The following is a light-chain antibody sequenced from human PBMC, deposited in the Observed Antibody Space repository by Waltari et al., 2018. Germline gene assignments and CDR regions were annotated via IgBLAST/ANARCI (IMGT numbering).Light chain of an antibody. CDR2: DAS. Sequence: DIQMTQSPSSLSASVGDRVTITCQASQDISNYLNSYQQKPGKAPKLLIYDASNLETGVPSRVSGSGSGIDFTFTISSLQPEDIATYYCQQYDNLPLPFGQGTRLEIK. V-gene: IGKV1-33*01. CDR1: QDISNY. CDR3: QQYDNLPLP. J-gene: IGKJ5*01.